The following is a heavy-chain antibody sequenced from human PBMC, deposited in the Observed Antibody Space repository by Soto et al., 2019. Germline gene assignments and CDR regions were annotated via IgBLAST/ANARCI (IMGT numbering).Heavy chain of an antibody. J-gene: IGHJ4*02. CDR3: ARGYCSGGSCYSRPFDY. CDR2: IIPIFGTA. V-gene: IGHV1-69*13. CDR1: GGTFSSYA. Sequence: SVKVSCKASGGTFSSYAISWVRQAPGQGLEWMGGIIPIFGTANYAQKFQGRVTITADESTSTAYMELSSLRSEDTAVYYCARGYCSGGSCYSRPFDYWGQGTLVTVSS. D-gene: IGHD2-15*01.